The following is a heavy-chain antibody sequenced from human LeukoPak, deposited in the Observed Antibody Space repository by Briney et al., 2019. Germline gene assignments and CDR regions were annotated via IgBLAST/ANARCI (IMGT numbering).Heavy chain of an antibody. V-gene: IGHV3-23*01. CDR3: AKRFTGELEWLLFSWFDP. D-gene: IGHD3-3*01. CDR2: ISGSGGST. Sequence: GGSLRLSCAASGFTFSSYAMSWVRQAPGKGLEWVSAISGSGGSTYYADSVKGRFTISRDNSKNTLYLQMNSLRAEDTPVYYCAKRFTGELEWLLFSWFDPWGQGTLVAVSS. J-gene: IGHJ5*02. CDR1: GFTFSSYA.